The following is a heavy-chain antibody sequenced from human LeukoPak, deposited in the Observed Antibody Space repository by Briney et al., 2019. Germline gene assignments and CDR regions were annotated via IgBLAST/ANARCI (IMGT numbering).Heavy chain of an antibody. CDR3: GKDWDTAMEYYFDY. V-gene: IGHV3-9*01. D-gene: IGHD5-18*01. J-gene: IGHJ4*02. CDR2: ISWNSGSI. CDR1: GFTFDDYA. Sequence: GGSLRLSCAASGFTFDDYAMHWVRQAPGKGLEWVSGISWNSGSIGYADSVKGRFTISRDNAKNSLYLQMNSLRAEDTALYYCGKDWDTAMEYYFDYWGQGTLVTVSS.